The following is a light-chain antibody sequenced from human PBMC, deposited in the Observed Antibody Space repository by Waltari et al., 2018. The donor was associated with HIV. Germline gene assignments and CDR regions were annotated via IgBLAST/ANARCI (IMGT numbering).Light chain of an antibody. CDR2: GNS. V-gene: IGLV1-44*01. CDR3: STWDNSLSGWV. J-gene: IGLJ3*02. CDR1: SNNIGIYT. Sequence: QSALTQEASVSGTVGQTVTLPCSGTSNNIGIYTVAWYQQISHGTPKTVMFGNSPPSGIPARFSASQSGTSASLTISGLQPEDEAHYYCSTWDNSLSGWVLGGGTTLTVL.